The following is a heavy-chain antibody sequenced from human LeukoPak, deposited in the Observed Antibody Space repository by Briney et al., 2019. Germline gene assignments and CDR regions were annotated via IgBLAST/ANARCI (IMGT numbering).Heavy chain of an antibody. J-gene: IGHJ4*02. CDR3: ARASLVSGWLQEKYYFDY. CDR1: GGSINSNNW. D-gene: IGHD6-19*01. V-gene: IGHV4-4*02. CDR2: IYHSGST. Sequence: SGTLSLTCAVSGGSINSNNWWSWVRQPPGKGLEWIGEIYHSGSTNYNPSLKSRVTISVDTSKNQFSLKLSSVTAADTAVYYCARASLVSGWLQEKYYFDYWGQGTLVTVSS.